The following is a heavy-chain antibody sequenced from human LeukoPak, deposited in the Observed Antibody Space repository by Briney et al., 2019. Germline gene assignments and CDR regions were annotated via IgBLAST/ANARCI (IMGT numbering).Heavy chain of an antibody. CDR3: ARGTYDFWSGTRFDY. J-gene: IGHJ4*02. V-gene: IGHV4-31*03. Sequence: PSETLSLTCTVSGGSISSGGYYWSWIRQHPGKGLEWIGYIYYSGSAYYNPSLESRVTISVDTSKNQFSLKLSSVTAADTAVYYCARGTYDFWSGTRFDYWGQGTLVTVSS. CDR1: GGSISSGGYY. CDR2: IYYSGSA. D-gene: IGHD3-3*01.